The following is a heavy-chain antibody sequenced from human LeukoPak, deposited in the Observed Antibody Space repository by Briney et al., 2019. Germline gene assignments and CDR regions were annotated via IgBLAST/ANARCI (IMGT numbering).Heavy chain of an antibody. CDR1: GGTFSSYA. CDR2: IIPILGMA. CDR3: ARAGDCSGGSCYSGRYYYYGMDV. Sequence: ASVKVSCKASGGTFSSYAISWVRQAPGQGLEWMGRIIPILGMANYAQKFQGRVTITADKSTSTAYMELSSLRSEDTAVYYCARAGDCSGGSCYSGRYYYYGMDVWGQGTTVTVSS. V-gene: IGHV1-69*04. J-gene: IGHJ6*02. D-gene: IGHD2-15*01.